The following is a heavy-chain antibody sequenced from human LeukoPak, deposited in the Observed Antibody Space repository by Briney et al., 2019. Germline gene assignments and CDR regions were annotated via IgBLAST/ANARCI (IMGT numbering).Heavy chain of an antibody. CDR1: GYTFTSYG. J-gene: IGHJ4*02. D-gene: IGHD6-13*01. CDR2: ISAYNGNT. Sequence: GASVKVSCKASGYTFTSYGISWVRQAPGQGLEWMGWISAYNGNTNYAQKLQGRVTMTTDTSTSTAYMELRSLRSDDTVVYYCARDGVGIAAAGSYFDYWGQGTLVTVSS. CDR3: ARDGVGIAAAGSYFDY. V-gene: IGHV1-18*04.